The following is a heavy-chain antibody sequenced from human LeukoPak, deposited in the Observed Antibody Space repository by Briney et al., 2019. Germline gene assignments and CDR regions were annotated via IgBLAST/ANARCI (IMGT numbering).Heavy chain of an antibody. V-gene: IGHV3-21*01. CDR2: ISSSSSYI. CDR3: ARSGGSVGPGDY. Sequence: GGSLRLSCAASGFTFSSYSMNWVRQAPGKGLEWVSSISSSSSYIYYADSVKGRFTISRDNAKNSLYLQMNSPRAEDTAVYYCARSGGSVGPGDYWGQGTLVTVSS. D-gene: IGHD3-10*01. CDR1: GFTFSSYS. J-gene: IGHJ4*02.